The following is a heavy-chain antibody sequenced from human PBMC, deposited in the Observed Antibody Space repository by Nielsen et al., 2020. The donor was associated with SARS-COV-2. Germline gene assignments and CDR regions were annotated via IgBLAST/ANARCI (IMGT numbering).Heavy chain of an antibody. CDR1: GYTLTELS. CDR3: ARDWDYNYGSGSGLDS. Sequence: ASVKVSCKVSGYTLTELSMHWVRQAPGQGLEWMGLINPSGGTTRYAQKFQGRVTMIRDTSTSTVDMELSTLTSEDTAVYYCARDWDYNYGSGSGLDSWGQGTLVTVSS. J-gene: IGHJ4*02. CDR2: INPSGGTT. D-gene: IGHD3-10*01. V-gene: IGHV1-46*01.